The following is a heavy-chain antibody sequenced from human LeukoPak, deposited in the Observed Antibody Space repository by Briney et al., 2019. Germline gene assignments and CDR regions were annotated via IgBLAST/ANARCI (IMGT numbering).Heavy chain of an antibody. D-gene: IGHD5-24*01. CDR3: ARDRGDGDPCDYYYYGVDV. CDR1: GFTFSSYW. V-gene: IGHV3-7*05. CDR2: IKQDGSEK. Sequence: GGSLRLSCAASGFTFSSYWMSWVRQAPGQGLEWVANIKQDGSEKYYVDSVKGRFTISRDNAKNSLYLQMNSLRAEDTAVYYCARDRGDGDPCDYYYYGVDVWGQGTTVTVSS. J-gene: IGHJ6*02.